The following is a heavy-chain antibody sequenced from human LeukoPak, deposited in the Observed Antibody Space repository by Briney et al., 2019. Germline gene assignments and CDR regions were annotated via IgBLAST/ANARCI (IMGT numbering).Heavy chain of an antibody. V-gene: IGHV3-30*04. Sequence: GGSLRLSCAASEFIFSRYAMHWVRQAPGKGLEWVAILSYDDTNEYYADSVAGRFTISRDNSKNTLYLQMNSLRPDDTAVYYCARDRRDGDNLAFHFDYWGQGTLVTVSS. CDR3: ARDRRDGDNLAFHFDY. D-gene: IGHD5-24*01. CDR1: EFIFSRYA. CDR2: LSYDDTNE. J-gene: IGHJ4*02.